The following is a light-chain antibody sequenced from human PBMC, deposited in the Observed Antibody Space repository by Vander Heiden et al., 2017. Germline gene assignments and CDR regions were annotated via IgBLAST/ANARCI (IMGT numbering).Light chain of an antibody. CDR3: ATWDDSLNGPV. CDR1: SSNIGSNC. J-gene: IGLJ3*02. Sequence: QSVLTPPPSASGTPGQRVTIACSGSSSNIGSNCVSWYQQLPGAAPKLLIYSNTHRPSGVPDRFSGSKSGSSASLAISGLQSEDEADYYCATWDDSLNGPVFGGGTKLTVL. V-gene: IGLV1-44*01. CDR2: SNT.